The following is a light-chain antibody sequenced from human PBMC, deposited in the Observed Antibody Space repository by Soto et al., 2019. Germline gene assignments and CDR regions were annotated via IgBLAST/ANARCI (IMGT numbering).Light chain of an antibody. Sequence: DIVMTQSPDSLAVSLGERATINCKSSQSGFKGSNNKDCLAWYQQKPGQPPKLLLYWASTRESGVPDRFSGSRSGTDFTLTISSLQAEDVAIYYCHQFSSPPFFPFGQGTKVEIK. CDR3: HQFSSPPFFP. CDR1: QSGFKGSNNKDC. V-gene: IGKV4-1*01. J-gene: IGKJ2*01. CDR2: WAS.